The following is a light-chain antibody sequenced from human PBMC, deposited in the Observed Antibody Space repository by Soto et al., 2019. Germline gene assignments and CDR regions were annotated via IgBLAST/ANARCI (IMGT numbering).Light chain of an antibody. J-gene: IGKJ1*01. Sequence: EIRMTQSPATLSVSPGDRATLSCRASQSVSSNLAWYQQKPGQAPRLLIYGVYTRAPGIPARFSGSGSGTEFTLTIISLQSEDFAVYYCQQYHSWPPRTFGQGTKVDIK. CDR1: QSVSSN. CDR3: QQYHSWPPRT. CDR2: GVY. V-gene: IGKV3D-15*01.